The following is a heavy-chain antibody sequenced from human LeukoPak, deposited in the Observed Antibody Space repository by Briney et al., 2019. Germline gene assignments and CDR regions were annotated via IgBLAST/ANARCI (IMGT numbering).Heavy chain of an antibody. CDR1: GFTFSSYE. CDR2: ISSSGSTI. Sequence: SGGSLRLSCAASGFTFSSYEMNWVRQAPGKGLEWVSYISSSGSTIYYADSVKGRFTISRDNAKNSLYLQMNSLRAEDTAVYYCAREMATYYYYGMDVWGQGTTVTVSS. CDR3: AREMATYYYYGMDV. D-gene: IGHD5-24*01. J-gene: IGHJ6*02. V-gene: IGHV3-48*03.